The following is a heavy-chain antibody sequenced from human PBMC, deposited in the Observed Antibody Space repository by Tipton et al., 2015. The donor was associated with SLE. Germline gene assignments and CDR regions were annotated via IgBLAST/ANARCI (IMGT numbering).Heavy chain of an antibody. CDR2: IYYTGNT. J-gene: IGHJ4*02. V-gene: IGHV4-31*03. Sequence: TLSLTCTVSGGSISSGGYYWSWIRQHPGKGLEWIGYIYYTGNTYYNPSLKSRVTISVDTSKNQFSLRLSSVTAADTAMYYCARRCGKGLYLWGQGTLVTVSS. D-gene: IGHD2-8*01. CDR3: ARRCGKGLYL. CDR1: GGSISSGGYY.